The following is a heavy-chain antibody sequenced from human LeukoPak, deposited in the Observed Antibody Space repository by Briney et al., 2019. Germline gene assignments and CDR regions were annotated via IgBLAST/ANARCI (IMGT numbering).Heavy chain of an antibody. CDR1: GFTFSSYS. CDR2: ISSSSSYI. D-gene: IGHD6-13*01. CDR3: ARDSIAAAGNFDY. V-gene: IGHV3-21*01. J-gene: IGHJ4*02. Sequence: GGSLRLSCAASGFTFSSYSMNWVYQAPGKGLEWVSSISSSSSYIYYADSVKGRFTISRDNAKNSLYLQMNSLRAEDTAVYYCARDSIAAAGNFDYWGQGTLVTVSS.